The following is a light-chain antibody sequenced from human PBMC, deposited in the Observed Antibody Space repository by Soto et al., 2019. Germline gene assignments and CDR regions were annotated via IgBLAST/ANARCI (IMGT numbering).Light chain of an antibody. CDR2: DDD. CDR3: GTWDISLSVVV. J-gene: IGLJ2*01. CDR1: TSNIGDNY. V-gene: IGLV1-51*01. Sequence: QSALAQPPSVSAAPGQDVTISCFGSTSNIGDNYVSWYQQLPGTAPKLLIFDDDKRPSGIPDRFSGSKSGTSATLGITGLQTGDEADYYCGTWDISLSVVVFGGGTQLTVL.